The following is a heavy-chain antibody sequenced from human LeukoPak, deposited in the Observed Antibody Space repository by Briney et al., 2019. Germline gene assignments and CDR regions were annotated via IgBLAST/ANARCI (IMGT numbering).Heavy chain of an antibody. CDR1: GYSISSGYY. Sequence: PSETLSLTCTVSGYSISSGYYWGWIRQPPGKGLEWIGSIYHSGSTYYNPSLKSRVTISVDTSKNQFSLKLSSVTAADTAVYYCAREWELTLGYWGQGTLVTVSS. CDR2: IYHSGST. J-gene: IGHJ4*02. CDR3: AREWELTLGY. D-gene: IGHD1-26*01. V-gene: IGHV4-38-2*02.